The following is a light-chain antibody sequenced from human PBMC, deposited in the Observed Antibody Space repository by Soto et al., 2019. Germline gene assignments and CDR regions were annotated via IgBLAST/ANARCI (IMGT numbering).Light chain of an antibody. V-gene: IGLV2-14*01. J-gene: IGLJ1*01. Sequence: QSVLTQPPSLSGTPGQTVTISCIGSSSDVGGYNYVSWYQQHPGKAPKLMIYEVSNRPSGVSNRFSGSKSGNTASLTISGLQAEDEADYYCSSYTSSSTPYVFGTGTKGTVL. CDR1: SSDVGGYNY. CDR2: EVS. CDR3: SSYTSSSTPYV.